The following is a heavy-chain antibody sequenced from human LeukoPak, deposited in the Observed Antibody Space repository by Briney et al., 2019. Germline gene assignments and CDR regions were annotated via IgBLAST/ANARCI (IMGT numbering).Heavy chain of an antibody. V-gene: IGHV4-34*01. CDR2: INHSGST. D-gene: IGHD3-3*01. Sequence: SETLSLTCAVYGGSFSGYYWSWIRQPPGKGLEWIGEINHSGSTNYNPPLKSRVTISVDTSKNQFSLKLSSVTAADTAVYYCARGLSGAQAYYDFWSGYSGFDPWGQGTLVTVSS. CDR3: ARGLSGAQAYYDFWSGYSGFDP. J-gene: IGHJ5*02. CDR1: GGSFSGYY.